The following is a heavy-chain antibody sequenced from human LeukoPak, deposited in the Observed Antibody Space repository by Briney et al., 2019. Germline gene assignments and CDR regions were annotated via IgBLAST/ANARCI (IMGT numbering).Heavy chain of an antibody. J-gene: IGHJ6*03. CDR1: GGSLSSYY. CDR3: AREGLRSIAARRGTRDYMDV. Sequence: SETLSLTCTVSGGSLSSYYWSWIRQPPGKGLEWIGYIYYSGSTNYNPSLKSRVTISVDTSKNQFSLKLSSVTAADTAVYYCAREGLRSIAARRGTRDYMDVWGKGTTVIVSS. V-gene: IGHV4-59*01. CDR2: IYYSGST. D-gene: IGHD6-6*01.